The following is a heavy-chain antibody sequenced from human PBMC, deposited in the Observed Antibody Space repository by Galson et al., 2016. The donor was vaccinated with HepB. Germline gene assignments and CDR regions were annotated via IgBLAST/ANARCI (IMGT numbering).Heavy chain of an antibody. D-gene: IGHD5-18*01. CDR3: ARDPYGETARVPEGGGDYFDY. V-gene: IGHV3-7*01. Sequence: SLRLSCAVSGFTFRSYWMSWVRQAPGRGLEWVANIKQDGSEKYYVDSVKGRFTISRDNAKNSLYLQMNSLRAEDTAVYYCARDPYGETARVPEGGGDYFDYWGQGTLVTVSS. J-gene: IGHJ4*02. CDR2: IKQDGSEK. CDR1: GFTFRSYW.